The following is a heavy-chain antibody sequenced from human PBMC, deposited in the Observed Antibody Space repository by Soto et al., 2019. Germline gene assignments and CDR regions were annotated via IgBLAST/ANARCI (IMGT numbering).Heavy chain of an antibody. D-gene: IGHD3-16*02. V-gene: IGHV4-34*01. CDR2: INHSGST. CDR1: GGSFSGYY. J-gene: IGHJ5*02. Sequence: QVQLQQWGAGLLKPSETLSLTCAVYGGSFSGYYWSWIRQPPGKGLEWNGEINHSGSTNYNPSLKSRVTISVDTSKNQFSLKLSSVTAADTAVYYCARGHGSYNWFDPWGQGTLVTVSS. CDR3: ARGHGSYNWFDP.